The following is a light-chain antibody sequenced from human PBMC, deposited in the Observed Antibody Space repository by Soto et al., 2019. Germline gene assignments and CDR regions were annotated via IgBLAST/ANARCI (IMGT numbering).Light chain of an antibody. CDR2: GAS. Sequence: EIVLTQSPRTLSLSPGERARHSCRASQAVGGTYLAWYQHKPGQAPRLLIYGASNRAAGIPDRFGGSGSGTDFTLTISRLEPEDFAVYYCQQRSSAITFGQGTRLEIK. CDR1: QAVGGTY. J-gene: IGKJ5*01. CDR3: QQRSSAIT. V-gene: IGKV3D-20*02.